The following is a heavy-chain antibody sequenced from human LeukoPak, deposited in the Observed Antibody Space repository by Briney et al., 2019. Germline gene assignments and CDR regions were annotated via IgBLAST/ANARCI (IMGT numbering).Heavy chain of an antibody. Sequence: GGSLRLSCAASGFTFSSYWMHWVRHAPGKGLVWVSRINSDGSSTSYADSVTGRFTISRDNAKNTLYLQMNSLRAEDTAVYYCARDNYDYVWGSYRYYDYWGQGTLVTVSS. D-gene: IGHD3-16*02. CDR3: ARDNYDYVWGSYRYYDY. CDR2: INSDGSST. V-gene: IGHV3-74*01. CDR1: GFTFSSYW. J-gene: IGHJ4*02.